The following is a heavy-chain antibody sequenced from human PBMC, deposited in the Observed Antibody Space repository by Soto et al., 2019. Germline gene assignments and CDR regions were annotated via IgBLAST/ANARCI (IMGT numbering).Heavy chain of an antibody. Sequence: PGGSLRLSCAASGFTFSSYGMHWVRQAPGKGLEWVAVIWYDGSNKYYADSVKGRFTISRDNSKNTLYLQMNSLRAEDTAVYYCASLEPNYYGSGSYYEGVWGQGTTVTVSS. J-gene: IGHJ6*02. CDR2: IWYDGSNK. D-gene: IGHD3-10*01. V-gene: IGHV3-33*01. CDR3: ASLEPNYYGSGSYYEGV. CDR1: GFTFSSYG.